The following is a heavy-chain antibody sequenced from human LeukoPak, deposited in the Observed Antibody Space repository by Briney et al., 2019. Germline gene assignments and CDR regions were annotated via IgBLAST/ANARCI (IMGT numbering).Heavy chain of an antibody. V-gene: IGHV3-33*01. J-gene: IGHJ4*02. CDR1: GFTFGNYG. D-gene: IGHD3-10*01. Sequence: PGRSLRLSCAASGFTFGNYGMHWVRQAPGKGLEWVAVIWYYGSNKYYADSVKGRFTISRDNSKNTLYLQMNSLRVEDTAVYYSASLGSNYFDYWGQGTLVTVSS. CDR2: IWYYGSNK. CDR3: ASLGSNYFDY.